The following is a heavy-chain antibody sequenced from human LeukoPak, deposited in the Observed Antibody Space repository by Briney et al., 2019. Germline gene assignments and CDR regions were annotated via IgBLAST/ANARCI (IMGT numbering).Heavy chain of an antibody. J-gene: IGHJ4*02. V-gene: IGHV4-34*01. D-gene: IGHD4-23*01. Sequence: SETLSLTCAVYGGSFSGYYWSWIRQPPGKGLEWIGEINHSGSTNYNPSLKSRVTISVDTSKNQFSLKLSSVTAADTAVYYCAREGPRGNSQFDYWGQGTLVTVSS. CDR1: GGSFSGYY. CDR2: INHSGST. CDR3: AREGPRGNSQFDY.